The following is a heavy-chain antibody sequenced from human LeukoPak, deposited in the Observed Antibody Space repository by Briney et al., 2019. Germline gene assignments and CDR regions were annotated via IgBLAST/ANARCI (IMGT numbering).Heavy chain of an antibody. D-gene: IGHD3-22*01. V-gene: IGHV3-23*01. Sequence: GGSLRLSCAASGFTFSSYAMSWVRQAPGKGLEWVSAISGSGGSTYYADSVKGRFTISRDNSKNTLYLQMNSLRAEDTAVYYCASRPYDSSGYVGFDYWGQGTLVTVSS. CDR2: ISGSGGST. CDR3: ASRPYDSSGYVGFDY. CDR1: GFTFSSYA. J-gene: IGHJ4*02.